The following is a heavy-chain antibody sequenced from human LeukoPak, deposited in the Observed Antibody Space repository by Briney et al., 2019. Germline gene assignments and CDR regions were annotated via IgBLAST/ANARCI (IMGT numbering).Heavy chain of an antibody. V-gene: IGHV3-30-3*01. Sequence: PGGSLRLSCAASGFTFRDYPMYWVRQAPGKGLEWVAVISYDASNDFYGDSVRGRFTISRDNARNTAYLQMDSLKTDDTAVYYCARSLGFPFGQMDVWGKGTMVIVSS. J-gene: IGHJ6*04. CDR2: ISYDASND. CDR1: GFTFRDYP. D-gene: IGHD2-21*01. CDR3: ARSLGFPFGQMDV.